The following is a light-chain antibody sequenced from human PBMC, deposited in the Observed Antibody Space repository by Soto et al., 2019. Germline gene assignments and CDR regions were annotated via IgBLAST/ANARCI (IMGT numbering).Light chain of an antibody. Sequence: IVLTQSPGTLSLSPGETAILSCRASQSVTSSNLAWYQQRTGQAPRLLIYGASNRATGIAERFSGSGSGADFRLTIRRLEPEDFAVYYCQHYGASQYNFGQGKKLKLK. J-gene: IGKJ2*01. V-gene: IGKV3-20*01. CDR3: QHYGASQYN. CDR1: QSVTSSN. CDR2: GAS.